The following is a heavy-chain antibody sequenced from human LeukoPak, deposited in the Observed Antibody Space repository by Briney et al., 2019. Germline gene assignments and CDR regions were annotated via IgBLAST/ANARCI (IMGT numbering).Heavy chain of an antibody. Sequence: GGSLRLSCAASGFTFDDYGMSWVRQAPGKGLEWVSGINWNGGSTGYADSVKGRFTISRDNAKTSLYLQMNSLRAEDTALYYCARAYYDFWSGSKPMDYWGQGTLVTVSS. V-gene: IGHV3-20*04. CDR3: ARAYYDFWSGSKPMDY. D-gene: IGHD3-3*01. CDR2: INWNGGST. J-gene: IGHJ4*02. CDR1: GFTFDDYG.